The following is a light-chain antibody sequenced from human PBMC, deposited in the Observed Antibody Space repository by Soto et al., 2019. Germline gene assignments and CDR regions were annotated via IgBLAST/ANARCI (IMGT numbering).Light chain of an antibody. CDR2: DAS. J-gene: IGKJ2*01. Sequence: DIQMTQSPSSLSASVGDRVTITCRASQSISTSLCWFQQKPGRAPKLLISDASTLQSGVPSRFSGSGFGTDFTLTISSLQPEDFAAYYCQQTYTFPRTFGQGTNLDIK. V-gene: IGKV1-39*01. CDR3: QQTYTFPRT. CDR1: QSISTS.